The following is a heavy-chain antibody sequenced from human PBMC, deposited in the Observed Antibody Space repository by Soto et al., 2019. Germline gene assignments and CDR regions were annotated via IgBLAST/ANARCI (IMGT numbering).Heavy chain of an antibody. V-gene: IGHV1-8*01. Sequence: QVQLVQSGAEVKKPGASVKVSCKASGYTFTSYSINWVRQATGQGLEWVGWMNTNNGNTGYAQKFQGRVTMTRDTSISTAYMELSSLTFEDTAVYYCARDYGGSSGWFDPWGQGTLVTVSS. CDR1: GYTFTSYS. CDR2: MNTNNGNT. CDR3: ARDYGGSSGWFDP. J-gene: IGHJ5*02. D-gene: IGHD4-17*01.